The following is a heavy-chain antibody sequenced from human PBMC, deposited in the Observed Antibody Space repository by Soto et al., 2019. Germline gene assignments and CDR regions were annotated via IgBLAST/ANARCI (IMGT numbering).Heavy chain of an antibody. CDR2: IYPEGSET. Sequence: PGESLKISCEGSGYSFTNYWIGWVRQMPGKDLEWIGIIYPEGSETRYSPSFQGQVTISADKSISTAYLQWSSLKASDTAMYYCARPMPKRGYDAFDIWGQGTMVTVSS. V-gene: IGHV5-51*01. CDR3: ARPMPKRGYDAFDI. CDR1: GYSFTNYW. D-gene: IGHD2-2*01. J-gene: IGHJ3*02.